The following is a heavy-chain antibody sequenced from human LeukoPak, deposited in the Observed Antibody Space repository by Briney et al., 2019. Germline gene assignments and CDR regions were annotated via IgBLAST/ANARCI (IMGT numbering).Heavy chain of an antibody. V-gene: IGHV1-24*01. J-gene: IGHJ4*02. Sequence: VASVKVSCKASGYTFTSYGISWVRQAPGQGLEWMGGFDPEDGETIYAQKFQGRVTMTEDTSTDTAYMELSSLRSEDTAVYYCAAYDSSGYGNAYWGQGTLVTVSS. D-gene: IGHD3-22*01. CDR1: GYTFTSYG. CDR2: FDPEDGET. CDR3: AAYDSSGYGNAY.